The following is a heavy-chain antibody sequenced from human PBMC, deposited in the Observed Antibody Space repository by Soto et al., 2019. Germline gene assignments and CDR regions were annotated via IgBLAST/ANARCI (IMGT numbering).Heavy chain of an antibody. J-gene: IGHJ6*03. D-gene: IGHD6-13*01. CDR1: GYPFTSYD. V-gene: IGHV1-8*01. Sequence: QVQLVQSGAEVKKPGASVKVSCKASGYPFTSYDINWVRQATGQGLEWMGWMNPNSGNTGDAQKCQGRVTMTRNTSISTAYMELSSLRCEDTAVYYCASSYSSSWYGSNYYYYYYMDVWGKGTTVTVSS. CDR3: ASSYSSSWYGSNYYYYYYMDV. CDR2: MNPNSGNT.